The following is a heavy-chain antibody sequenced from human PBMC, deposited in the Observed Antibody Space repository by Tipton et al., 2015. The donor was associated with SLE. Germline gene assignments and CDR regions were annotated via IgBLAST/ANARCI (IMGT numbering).Heavy chain of an antibody. CDR3: ALTRGFPISYFDS. J-gene: IGHJ4*02. Sequence: RSLRLSCAASGVSFRCFPIHWVRQAPGKGLEWLAVISHDGTTKYYADSVKGRFIISRDNSNNTLFLLMDSLRAEDTAVYSCALTRGFPISYFDSWGQGTLVTVSS. CDR1: GVSFRCFP. CDR2: ISHDGTTK. D-gene: IGHD3-10*01. V-gene: IGHV3-30*04.